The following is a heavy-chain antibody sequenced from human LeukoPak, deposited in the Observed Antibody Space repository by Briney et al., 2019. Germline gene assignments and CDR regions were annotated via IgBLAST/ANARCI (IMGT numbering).Heavy chain of an antibody. Sequence: SETLSLTCSVSAGSFISSSHHWGWIRQSPGKGLEWIGTVYYGRTTYYNPSLDGRVTISLDTSANHFSLQLNSVTAADTAVYYCVRHDGRGGATMGAFDSWGQGSLVTVSS. D-gene: IGHD5-12*01. CDR1: AGSFISSSHH. CDR2: VYYGRTT. J-gene: IGHJ5*01. CDR3: VRHDGRGGATMGAFDS. V-gene: IGHV4-39*01.